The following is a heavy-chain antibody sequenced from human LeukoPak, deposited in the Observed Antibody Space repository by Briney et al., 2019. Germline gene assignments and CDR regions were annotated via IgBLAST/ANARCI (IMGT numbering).Heavy chain of an antibody. CDR3: ATYYGDFNWFDP. V-gene: IGHV4-30-4*01. D-gene: IGHD4-17*01. CDR1: GGSISSGDYY. CDR2: IYYSGST. Sequence: PSETLSLTCTVSGGSISSGDYYWSWIRQPPGKGLEWIGYIYYSGSTYYNPSLKSRVTISVDTSKNQFSLKLSSVSAADTAVYYCATYYGDFNWFDPWGQGTLVTVSS. J-gene: IGHJ5*02.